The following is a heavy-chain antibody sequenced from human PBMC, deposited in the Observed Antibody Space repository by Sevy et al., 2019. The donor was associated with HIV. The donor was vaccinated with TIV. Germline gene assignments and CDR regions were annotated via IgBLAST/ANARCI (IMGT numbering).Heavy chain of an antibody. J-gene: IGHJ4*02. CDR2: ISSSSSTI. CDR3: ARVPLYSGYDLGIDY. CDR1: GFTFSSYS. D-gene: IGHD5-12*01. Sequence: GGSLRLSCAASGFTFSSYSMNWVRQAPGKGLEWVSYISSSSSTIYYADSVKGLFAISRDNAKNSLYQQMNSLGDEDTVVYYCARVPLYSGYDLGIDYWGRGTLVTVSS. V-gene: IGHV3-48*02.